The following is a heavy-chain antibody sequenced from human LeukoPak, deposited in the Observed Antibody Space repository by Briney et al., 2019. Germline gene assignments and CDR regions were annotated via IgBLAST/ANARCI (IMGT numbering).Heavy chain of an antibody. V-gene: IGHV1-8*03. CDR1: GYTFTSYD. CDR3: ARDRSGYSSGWYDGTVDY. J-gene: IGHJ4*02. Sequence: ASVKVSCKASGYTFTSYDINWVRQATGQGLEWMGWMNPNSGNTGYAQKFQGRVTITRNTSISTAYMELSSLRSDDTAVYYCARDRSGYSSGWYDGTVDYWGQGTLVTVSS. D-gene: IGHD6-19*01. CDR2: MNPNSGNT.